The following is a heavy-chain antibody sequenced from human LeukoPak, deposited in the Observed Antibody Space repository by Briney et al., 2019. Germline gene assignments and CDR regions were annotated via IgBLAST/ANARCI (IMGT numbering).Heavy chain of an antibody. CDR2: ISYDGSNK. D-gene: IGHD2-15*01. CDR3: AREGKDLRLGYYNSAVDV. CDR1: GFAFSSYA. J-gene: IGHJ6*02. V-gene: IGHV3-30*04. Sequence: GRSLRLSCAASGFAFSSYAMHWVRQAPGKGLEWVTVISYDGSNKYYADSVRGRFTISRDNSKNTLYLQMNSLRAEDTAVYYCAREGKDLRLGYYNSAVDVWGQGTTVSVSS.